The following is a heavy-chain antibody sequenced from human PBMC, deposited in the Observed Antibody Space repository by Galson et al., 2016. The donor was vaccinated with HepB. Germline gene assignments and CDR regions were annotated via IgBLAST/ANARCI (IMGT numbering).Heavy chain of an antibody. J-gene: IGHJ3*02. V-gene: IGHV4-31*03. CDR1: GGSISSGGYY. CDR3: ARVSGNAFDI. CDR2: INHSGTT. Sequence: TLSLTCTVSGGSISSGGYYWSWIRQHPGKGLEWIGYINHSGTTYYNPSLSSRAAISVDTSKNQFSLEVSSVTAANTAVYYGARVSGNAFDIWGHGTMVTVSS.